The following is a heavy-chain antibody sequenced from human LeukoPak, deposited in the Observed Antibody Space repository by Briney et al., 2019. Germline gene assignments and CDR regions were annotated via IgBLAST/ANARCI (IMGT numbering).Heavy chain of an antibody. CDR3: ARGRYGSGSYREGY. D-gene: IGHD3-10*01. Sequence: PGGSLRLSCTVSGFTFSSFTMNWVRQGPGKGLEWVASISNSGDYISYADSLKGRFTISRDNAKNSLFLQMSSLRAEDTAVYYCARGRYGSGSYREGYWGQGTLVTVSS. V-gene: IGHV3-21*04. CDR1: GFTFSSFT. J-gene: IGHJ4*02. CDR2: ISNSGDYI.